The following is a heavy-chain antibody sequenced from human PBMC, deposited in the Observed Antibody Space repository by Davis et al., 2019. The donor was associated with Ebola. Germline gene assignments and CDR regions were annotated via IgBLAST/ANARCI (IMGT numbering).Heavy chain of an antibody. D-gene: IGHD2-15*01. J-gene: IGHJ4*02. V-gene: IGHV3-23*01. CDR2: ISGGGDNK. Sequence: GESLKISCAASGFTFSTYNMDWVRQAPGKGLAWVSVISGGGDNKYYAASVKGRFTISRDNSRNTMYLQLNSLRAEDTAVYYCAKDRDCGGGSCIFDFWGQGSLVTVSS. CDR3: AKDRDCGGGSCIFDF. CDR1: GFTFSTYN.